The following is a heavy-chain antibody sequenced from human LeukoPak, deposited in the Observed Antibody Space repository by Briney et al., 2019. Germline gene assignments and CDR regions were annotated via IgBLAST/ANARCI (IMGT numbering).Heavy chain of an antibody. D-gene: IGHD2-21*01. Sequence: GGSLRLSCAASGFTFSSYSMSWVRQAPGKGLEWVSGISDSGGSTYYADSVKGRFTISRDKSKNTVYLQMNSLRPEDAAVYYCAKAPVTTCRGAYCYPFDYWGQGTLVTVSS. CDR3: AKAPVTTCRGAYCYPFDY. CDR2: ISDSGGST. V-gene: IGHV3-23*01. CDR1: GFTFSSYS. J-gene: IGHJ4*02.